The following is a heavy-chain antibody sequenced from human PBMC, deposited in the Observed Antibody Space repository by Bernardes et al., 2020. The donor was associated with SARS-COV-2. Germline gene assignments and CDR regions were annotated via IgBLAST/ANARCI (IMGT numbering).Heavy chain of an antibody. CDR3: AREVAFGYNYFDL. D-gene: IGHD3-22*01. V-gene: IGHV3-7*01. CDR2: FNKAGTTS. CDR1: GFTSCSNL. J-gene: IGHJ4*02. Sequence: RGSRSPSYKTNGFTSCSNLTTRARQAPAEGLERVSNFNKAGTTSDYVDSVKGGFTISRDNAKNSLYLQRNSLRAEDTDVYSCAREVAFGYNYFDLWGQGTLGNVSA.